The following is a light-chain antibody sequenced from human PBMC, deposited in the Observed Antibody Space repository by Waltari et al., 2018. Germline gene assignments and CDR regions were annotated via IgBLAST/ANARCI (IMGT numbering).Light chain of an antibody. J-gene: IGKJ4*01. Sequence: EIVLTQSPGTLSLSPGERATLSCRASQSVSSSYLAWYQQKPGQAPRLLIYGASSRATGIPDRFSGSGSGTDFTLTISRLEPEDFAVYHCQQYGSSFLLTFGGGTKVEIK. CDR2: GAS. V-gene: IGKV3-20*01. CDR1: QSVSSSY. CDR3: QQYGSSFLLT.